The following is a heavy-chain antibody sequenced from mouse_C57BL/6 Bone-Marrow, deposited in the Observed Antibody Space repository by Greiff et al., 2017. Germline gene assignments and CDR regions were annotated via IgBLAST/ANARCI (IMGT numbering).Heavy chain of an antibody. J-gene: IGHJ1*03. Sequence: VQLQQSVAELVRPGASVKLSCTASGFNIKNTYMHWVKQRPEQGLEWIGRINPANGNTKYAPKFQGKATITADTSSNTAYLQLSSLTSEDTAIYYCALYYYGSYWYFDVWGTGTTVTVSS. CDR1: GFNIKNTY. V-gene: IGHV14-3*01. D-gene: IGHD1-1*01. CDR2: INPANGNT. CDR3: ALYYYGSYWYFDV.